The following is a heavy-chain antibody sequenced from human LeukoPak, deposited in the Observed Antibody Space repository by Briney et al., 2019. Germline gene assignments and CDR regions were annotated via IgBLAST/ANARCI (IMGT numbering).Heavy chain of an antibody. CDR2: VSGSGGST. CDR3: SRQRCEY. CDR1: GGTFSSYA. V-gene: IGHV3-23*01. Sequence: AGSLSLSCAASGGTFSSYARRWFGQAPGKGLEWGSGVSGSGGSTNYAASVKGRFTISRDNSKNTLYLQMNSLRAGDTAVYYCSRQRCEYWGQGTLVPVS. J-gene: IGHJ4*02.